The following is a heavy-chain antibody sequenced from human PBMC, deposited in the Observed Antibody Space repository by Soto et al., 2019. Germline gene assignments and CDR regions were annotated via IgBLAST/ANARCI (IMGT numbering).Heavy chain of an antibody. V-gene: IGHV2-5*02. D-gene: IGHD3-9*01. CDR3: AHRRYSDRFDP. J-gene: IGHJ5*02. CDR1: GFSLSTSGVG. Sequence: QITLKESGPTLVKPTQTLTLTCTFSGFSLSTSGVGVGWIRQPPGKALEWLALIYWDDDKRYSPSLKSRLTLTKDPSKTQVVLTMTNMNPVDTATYYCAHRRYSDRFDPWGQGTLVTVSS. CDR2: IYWDDDK.